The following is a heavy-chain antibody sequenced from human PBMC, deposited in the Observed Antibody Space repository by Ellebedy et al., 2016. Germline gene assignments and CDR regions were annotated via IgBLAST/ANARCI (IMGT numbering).Heavy chain of an antibody. D-gene: IGHD4/OR15-4a*01. Sequence: GGSLRLXXAGPGFTFNYYALHWVRQAPGKGLEWVSGISWDSAVIGYGGSVKGRFTISKDSAKNYLYLQMNSLRPEDTAFYYCAKGTMDYFYHWGQGTLVTVSS. CDR2: ISWDSAVI. CDR3: AKGTMDYFYH. V-gene: IGHV3-9*01. J-gene: IGHJ4*02. CDR1: GFTFNYYA.